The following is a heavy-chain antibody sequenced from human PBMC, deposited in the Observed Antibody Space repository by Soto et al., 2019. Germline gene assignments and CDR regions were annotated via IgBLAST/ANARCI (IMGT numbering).Heavy chain of an antibody. D-gene: IGHD2-15*01. J-gene: IGHJ3*02. CDR2: FDPEDGET. V-gene: IGHV1-24*01. Sequence: ASVKVSCKVSGYTLTELSMHWVRQAPGKGLEWMGGFDPEDGETIYAQKFQGRVTMTEDTSTDTAYMELSSLRSEDTAVYYCATVGIVVVVAARDDAFDIWGQGTMVTV. CDR3: ATVGIVVVVAARDDAFDI. CDR1: GYTLTELS.